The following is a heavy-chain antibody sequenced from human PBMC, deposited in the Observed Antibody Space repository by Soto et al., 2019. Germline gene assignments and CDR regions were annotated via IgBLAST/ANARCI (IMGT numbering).Heavy chain of an antibody. CDR3: ARHSYYDFWSGSLDY. CDR1: GGSISSYY. CDR2: IYYSGST. J-gene: IGHJ4*02. Sequence: SETLSLTCTVSGGSISSYYWSWIRQPPGKGLEWIGYIYYSGSTNYNPSLKSRVTISVDTSKNQFSLKLSSVTAADTAVYYCARHSYYDFWSGSLDYWGQGTLVTVSS. V-gene: IGHV4-59*08. D-gene: IGHD3-3*01.